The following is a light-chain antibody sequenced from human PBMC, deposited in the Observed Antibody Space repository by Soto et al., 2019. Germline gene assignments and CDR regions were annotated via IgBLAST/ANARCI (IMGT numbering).Light chain of an antibody. CDR2: GAS. V-gene: IGKV3-11*01. J-gene: IGKJ5*01. CDR3: QQRSSWPT. Sequence: EIVLTQSPVTLSMSPGDRATLSCRASQTISTHLAWYQQKPGQPPRLLIFGASNRAAGIPARFSGGGSETDCSLTISSLEPEDSAVYYCQQRSSWPTLGQGTRLELK. CDR1: QTISTH.